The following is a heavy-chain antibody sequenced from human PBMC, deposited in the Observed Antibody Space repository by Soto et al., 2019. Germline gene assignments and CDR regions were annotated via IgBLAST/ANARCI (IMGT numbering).Heavy chain of an antibody. Sequence: WASVKVSCKASGGTFSSYAISWVRQAPGQGLEWMGGIIPIFGTANYAQKFQGRVTITADESTSTAYMELSSLRSEDTAVYYCARESRVVVASNDAFDIWGQGTMVTVSS. D-gene: IGHD3-22*01. CDR1: GGTFSSYA. J-gene: IGHJ3*02. V-gene: IGHV1-69*13. CDR3: ARESRVVVASNDAFDI. CDR2: IIPIFGTA.